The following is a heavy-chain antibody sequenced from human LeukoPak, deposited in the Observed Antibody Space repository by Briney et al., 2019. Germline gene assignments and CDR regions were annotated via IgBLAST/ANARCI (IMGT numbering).Heavy chain of an antibody. CDR1: GGSISSSSYY. J-gene: IGHJ4*02. CDR2: IYYGGST. V-gene: IGHV4-39*07. Sequence: PSETLSLTCTVSGGSISSSSYYWGWIRQPPGKGLEWIGSIYYGGSTYYNPSLKSRVTISVDTSKNLLSLKLSSVTAADAAEYYCARAPALDYDFWSGYYISYYFDYWGQGTLGTV. CDR3: ARAPALDYDFWSGYYISYYFDY. D-gene: IGHD3-3*01.